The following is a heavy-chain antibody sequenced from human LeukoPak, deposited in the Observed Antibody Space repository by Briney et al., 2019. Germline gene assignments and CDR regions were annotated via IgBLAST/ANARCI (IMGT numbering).Heavy chain of an antibody. Sequence: PGGSLRLSCAASGFTFSDYYMSWIRQAPGKGLEWVSYISSSGSTIYYADSVKGRLTISRDNAKNSLYLQMNSPRAEDTAVYYCARDREQLDVYYYYGMDVWGQGTTVTVSS. D-gene: IGHD6-13*01. CDR3: ARDREQLDVYYYYGMDV. V-gene: IGHV3-11*01. CDR2: ISSSGSTI. CDR1: GFTFSDYY. J-gene: IGHJ6*02.